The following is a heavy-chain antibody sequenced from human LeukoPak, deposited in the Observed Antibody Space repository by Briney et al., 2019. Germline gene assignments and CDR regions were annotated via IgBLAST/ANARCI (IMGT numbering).Heavy chain of an antibody. CDR1: GFTFSSYN. V-gene: IGHV3-21*01. CDR2: ITSGSSHI. D-gene: IGHD3-22*01. CDR3: ARNYYDRSGYSDTFDY. J-gene: IGHJ4*02. Sequence: PGGSLRLSCAASGFTFSSYNMNWVRQTPGQGLEWVSSITSGSSHIYYADSVKGRFTISRDNAKSSLYLQMNSLRAEDTAVYYCARNYYDRSGYSDTFDYWGQGTLVTVSS.